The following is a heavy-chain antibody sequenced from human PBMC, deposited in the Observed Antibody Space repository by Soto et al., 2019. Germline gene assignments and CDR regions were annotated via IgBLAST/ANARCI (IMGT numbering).Heavy chain of an antibody. V-gene: IGHV1-69*18. J-gene: IGHJ4*02. CDR1: GDTFSGYP. CDR3: ARDGGFGELKY. Sequence: QVQLVQSGAELKKPGSSVKVSCKASGDTFSGYPINWVRQAPGEGLEWMGRIIPVFGTTNDAQRFEGRVTFTAGESTNTAYTELRGLLSEDTAVYYCARDGGFGELKYWGPGTLVTVSS. CDR2: IIPVFGTT. D-gene: IGHD3-10*01.